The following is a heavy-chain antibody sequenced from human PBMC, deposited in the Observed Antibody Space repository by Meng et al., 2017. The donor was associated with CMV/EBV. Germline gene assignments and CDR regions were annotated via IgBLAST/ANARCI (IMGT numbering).Heavy chain of an antibody. J-gene: IGHJ4*02. Sequence: GSLRLSCAVYGGSFSGYYWSWIRQLPGKGLEWIGEINHSVSTNYNTYLKSRVTISVDTSKNQFSLKLSSVTAADTDVYYCASITRRYSSGWYVGSNGVQNDYWGQGTLVTVSS. CDR3: ASITRRYSSGWYVGSNGVQNDY. V-gene: IGHV4-34*01. CDR2: INHSVST. CDR1: GGSFSGYY. D-gene: IGHD6-19*01.